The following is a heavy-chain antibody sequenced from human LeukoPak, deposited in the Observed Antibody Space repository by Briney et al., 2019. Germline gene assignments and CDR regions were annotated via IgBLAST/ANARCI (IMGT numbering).Heavy chain of an antibody. CDR1: GFTFSSYG. D-gene: IGHD4-17*01. CDR2: IWYDGSNK. V-gene: IGHV3-33*01. Sequence: GGSLRLSCAASGFTFSSYGMHWVRQAPGKGLEWVAAIWYDGSNKYYADSVKGRFTISRDNSKNTLYLQMNSLRAEDTAVYYCARDFDYGDENFDYWGQGTLVTVSS. CDR3: ARDFDYGDENFDY. J-gene: IGHJ4*02.